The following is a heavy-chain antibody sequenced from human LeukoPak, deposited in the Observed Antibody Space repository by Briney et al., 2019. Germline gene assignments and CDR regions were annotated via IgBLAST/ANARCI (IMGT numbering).Heavy chain of an antibody. CDR3: ASPGYYYDSSGVPSGRSPGTDHDAFDI. CDR1: GGSITSSSYY. D-gene: IGHD3-22*01. CDR2: VYYTGGT. V-gene: IGHV4-39*01. Sequence: SETLSLTCSVSGGSITSSSYYWGWIRQPPEKGLEWIGSVYYTGGTNYSPSLKSRVTISVDTSKNQFSLKLSSVTAADTAVYYCASPGYYYDSSGVPSGRSPGTDHDAFDIWGQGTMVTVSS. J-gene: IGHJ3*02.